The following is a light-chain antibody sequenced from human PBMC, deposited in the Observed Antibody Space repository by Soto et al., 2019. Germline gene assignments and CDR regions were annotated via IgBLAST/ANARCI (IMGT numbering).Light chain of an antibody. J-gene: IGKJ1*01. CDR3: QQSFSPLWT. CDR2: AAS. V-gene: IGKV1-39*01. Sequence: DIQMTQSPSSLSASVGDSVTITCRASQSISNYLSWYRQKPGKAPKLLIYAASSMQSGVPARFSGSGSETDFTLTISSLQPDDSATYYCQQSFSPLWTFGQGTKVEV. CDR1: QSISNY.